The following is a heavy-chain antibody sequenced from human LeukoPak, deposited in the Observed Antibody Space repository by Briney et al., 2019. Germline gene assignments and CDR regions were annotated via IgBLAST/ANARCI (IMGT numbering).Heavy chain of an antibody. J-gene: IGHJ6*02. D-gene: IGHD3-10*01. CDR3: ARDPTYYYGSGTYSHYYGMDV. Sequence: GGSLRLSCAASGFIFSSYEMNWVRQAPGQGLEWVSYISSSASTVHYADSVKGRFTVSRDNAKNSLYLQMNSLRAEDTAVYYCARDPTYYYGSGTYSHYYGMDVWGQGTTVTVSS. CDR2: ISSSASTV. V-gene: IGHV3-48*03. CDR1: GFIFSSYE.